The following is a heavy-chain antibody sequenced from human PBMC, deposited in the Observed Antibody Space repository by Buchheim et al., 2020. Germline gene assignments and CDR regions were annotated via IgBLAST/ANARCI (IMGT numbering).Heavy chain of an antibody. J-gene: IGHJ4*02. Sequence: QVQLQESGPGLVKPSETLSLTCTVSGGSVSSGSYYWSWIRQPPGKGLEWIGYIYYSGSTNYNPSLKSRVTISVDTSKNQFSLKLSSVTAADTAVYYCAREPYYDSSGYYSDYWGQGTL. CDR3: AREPYYDSSGYYSDY. D-gene: IGHD3-22*01. CDR2: IYYSGST. CDR1: GGSVSSGSYY. V-gene: IGHV4-61*01.